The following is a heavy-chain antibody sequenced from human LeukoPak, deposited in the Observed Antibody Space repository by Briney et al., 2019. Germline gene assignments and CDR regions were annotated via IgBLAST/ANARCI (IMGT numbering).Heavy chain of an antibody. D-gene: IGHD6-13*01. V-gene: IGHV3-21*01. CDR2: ISSSSSYI. CDR1: GFTFSSYS. J-gene: IGHJ4*02. Sequence: SGGSLRLSCAASGFTFSSYSMNWVRQAPGKGLEWVSSISSSSSYIYYADSVKGRFTISRDNAKNSLYLQMNSVRAEDTAVYYCARDEEGSNWYEWGQGALVTVSS. CDR3: ARDEEGSNWYE.